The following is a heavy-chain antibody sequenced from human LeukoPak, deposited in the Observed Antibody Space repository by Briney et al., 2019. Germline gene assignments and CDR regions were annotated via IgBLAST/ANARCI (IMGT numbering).Heavy chain of an antibody. J-gene: IGHJ5*02. V-gene: IGHV1-69*13. D-gene: IGHD5/OR15-5a*01. CDR1: GGTFSSYA. CDR3: ARDQVEGRVVYWFDP. Sequence: ASVKVSCKASGGTFSSYAISWVRQAPGQGLEWMGGIIPIFGTANYAQKFQGRVTITADESTSTAYMELSSLRSDDTAVYYCARDQVEGRVVYWFDPWGQGTLVTVSS. CDR2: IIPIFGTA.